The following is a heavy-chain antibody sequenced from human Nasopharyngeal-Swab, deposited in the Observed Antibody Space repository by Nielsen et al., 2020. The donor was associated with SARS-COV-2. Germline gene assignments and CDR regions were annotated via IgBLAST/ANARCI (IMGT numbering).Heavy chain of an antibody. CDR1: GYTFTSYG. V-gene: IGHV1-18*04. Sequence: ASVKVSCKASGYTFTSYGISWVRQAPGQGLEWMGWISAYNGNTNYAQKLQGRVTMTTDTSTSTAYMELRSLRSDDTAVYYCARDSHHIVATIFSRSWFDPWGQGTLVTVSS. CDR2: ISAYNGNT. J-gene: IGHJ5*02. D-gene: IGHD5-12*01. CDR3: ARDSHHIVATIFSRSWFDP.